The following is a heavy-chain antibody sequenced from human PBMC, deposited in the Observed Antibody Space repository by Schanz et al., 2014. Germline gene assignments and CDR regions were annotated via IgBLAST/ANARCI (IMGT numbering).Heavy chain of an antibody. CDR3: ARDGGRDGYNLAFDV. V-gene: IGHV3-30*03. J-gene: IGHJ3*01. CDR2: ISYDGSNK. Sequence: VQLVESGGGLIQPGGSLRLSCVASGFTFSSYGLHWVRQAPGKGLEWVAVISYDGSNKYKSPSASVKGRLAISRDNSKNTLYLQMNSLRAEDTAVYFCARDGGRDGYNLAFDVWGQGTLVTVSS. D-gene: IGHD5-12*01. CDR1: GFTFSSYG.